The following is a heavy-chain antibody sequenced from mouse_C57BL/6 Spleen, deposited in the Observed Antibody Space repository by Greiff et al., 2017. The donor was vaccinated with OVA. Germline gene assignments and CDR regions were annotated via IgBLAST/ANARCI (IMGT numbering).Heavy chain of an antibody. CDR2: ISDGGSYT. Sequence: EVHLVESGGGLVKPGGSLKLSCAASGFTFSSYAMSWVRQTPEKRLEWVATISDGGSYTYYPDNVKGRFTISRDNAKNNLYLQMSHLKSEDTAMYYCARDRGEFDYWGQGTTLTVSS. V-gene: IGHV5-4*01. D-gene: IGHD3-3*01. J-gene: IGHJ2*01. CDR3: ARDRGEFDY. CDR1: GFTFSSYA.